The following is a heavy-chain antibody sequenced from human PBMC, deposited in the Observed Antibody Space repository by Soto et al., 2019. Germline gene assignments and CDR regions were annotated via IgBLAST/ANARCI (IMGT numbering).Heavy chain of an antibody. CDR3: ARHTYGDIVGAINNWFDP. CDR2: IYYSGST. CDR1: GGSISSSSYY. J-gene: IGHJ5*02. Sequence: SETLSLTCTVSGGSISSSSYYWGWIRQPPGKGLEWIGSIYYSGSTYYNPSLKSRVTISVDTSKNQFSLKLSSVTAADTAVYYCARHTYGDIVGAINNWFDPWGQGPLATSPQ. V-gene: IGHV4-39*01. D-gene: IGHD1-26*01.